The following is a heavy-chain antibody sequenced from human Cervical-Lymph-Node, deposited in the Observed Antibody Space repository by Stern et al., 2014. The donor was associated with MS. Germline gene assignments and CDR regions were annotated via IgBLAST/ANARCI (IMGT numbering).Heavy chain of an antibody. CDR1: GFTFGDYA. CDR3: AKGGYDPDYYFDY. D-gene: IGHD5-12*01. J-gene: IGHJ4*02. Sequence: QLVESGGGFIQPGRSLSLSCAASGFTFGDYAMHWVRQAPGKGLEWVSGVTWNGASIGYAGSVKGRFTVSRDNAKNSLSLEMNSLRAEDTAVYYCAKGGYDPDYYFDYWGQGTPVTVSS. V-gene: IGHV3-9*01. CDR2: VTWNGASI.